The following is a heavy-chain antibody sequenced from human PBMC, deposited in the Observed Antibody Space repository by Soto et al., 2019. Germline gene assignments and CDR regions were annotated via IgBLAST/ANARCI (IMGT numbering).Heavy chain of an antibody. V-gene: IGHV4-59*01. D-gene: IGHD1-1*01. CDR1: GGSINSDY. Sequence: PSETLSLTCTVSGGSINSDYWSWIRQSPGKGLEWIGYVFFSGSTNYNHSFKSRVTISVDTSKNQIYLRVTSVTAADTAVYYCEGGRPMYNWIYWGQGTLVTVSS. CDR2: VFFSGST. J-gene: IGHJ4*02. CDR3: EGGRPMYNWIY.